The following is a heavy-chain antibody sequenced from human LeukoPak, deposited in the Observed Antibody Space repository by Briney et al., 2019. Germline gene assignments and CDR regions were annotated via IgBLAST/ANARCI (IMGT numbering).Heavy chain of an antibody. Sequence: SVKVSCKASGGTFSSYAISWVRQAPGQGLEWMGGIIPIFGTANYAQKFQGRVTITADESTSTAYMELSSLRSEDTAVYYCARTIAAGTPLAPYWYFDLWGRGTLVTVSS. V-gene: IGHV1-69*13. CDR1: GGTFSSYA. D-gene: IGHD6-13*01. CDR3: ARTIAAGTPLAPYWYFDL. J-gene: IGHJ2*01. CDR2: IIPIFGTA.